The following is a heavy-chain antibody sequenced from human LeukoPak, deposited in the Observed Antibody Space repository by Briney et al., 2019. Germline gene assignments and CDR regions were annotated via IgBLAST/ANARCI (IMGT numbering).Heavy chain of an antibody. Sequence: PGGSLRLSCAASGFTFSSYAMHWVRQAPGKGLEYVSAISSNGGSTYYANSVKGRFTISRDNSKNTLYLQMGSLRAEDMAVYYCARIAASACLDYWGQGTLVTVSS. CDR2: ISSNGGST. J-gene: IGHJ4*02. CDR1: GFTFSSYA. V-gene: IGHV3-64*01. D-gene: IGHD6-25*01. CDR3: ARIAASACLDY.